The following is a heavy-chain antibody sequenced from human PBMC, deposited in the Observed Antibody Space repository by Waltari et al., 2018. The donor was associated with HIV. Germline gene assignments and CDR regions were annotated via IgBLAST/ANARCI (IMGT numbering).Heavy chain of an antibody. V-gene: IGHV1-69*04. CDR1: GGTFSSYA. Sequence: QVQLVQSGAEVKKPGSSVKVSCKASGGTFSSYAISWVRQAPGQGLEWMGRIIPILGIANYAQKFQGRVTITADKSTSTAYMELSSLRSEDTAVYYCARDPLGDIVVVTASLWGQGTLVTVSS. CDR3: ARDPLGDIVVVTASL. D-gene: IGHD2-21*02. J-gene: IGHJ4*02. CDR2: IIPILGIA.